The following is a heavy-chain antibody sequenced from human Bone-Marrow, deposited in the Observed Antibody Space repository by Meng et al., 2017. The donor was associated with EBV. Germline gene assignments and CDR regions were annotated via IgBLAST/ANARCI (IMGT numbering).Heavy chain of an antibody. J-gene: IGHJ4*02. V-gene: IGHV2-5*02. CDR2: IYWDDDK. CDR3: AHSRWVIAAAGTPNFDY. Sequence: HITLKESGPTLVNPPQPPTLTGPFFGSSLSSSGVGVGWGSQPPGKALEWLALIYWDDDKRYSPSLKSRLTITKDTSKNQVVLTMTNMDPVDTATYYCAHSRWVIAAAGTPNFDYWGQGTLVTVSS. D-gene: IGHD6-13*01. CDR1: GSSLSSSGVG.